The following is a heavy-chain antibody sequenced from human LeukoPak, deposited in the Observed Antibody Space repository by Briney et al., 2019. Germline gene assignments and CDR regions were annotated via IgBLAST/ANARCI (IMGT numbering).Heavy chain of an antibody. J-gene: IGHJ3*02. CDR3: ARDLRVLWFGELLLDAFDI. D-gene: IGHD3-10*01. V-gene: IGHV3-21*01. Sequence: PGGSPRLSCAASGFTFSSYSMNWVRQAPGKGLEWVSSISSSSSFIYYADSVKGRFTISRDNAKNSLYLQMNSLRAEDTAVYYCARDLRVLWFGELLLDAFDIWGQGTMVTVSS. CDR1: GFTFSSYS. CDR2: ISSSSSFI.